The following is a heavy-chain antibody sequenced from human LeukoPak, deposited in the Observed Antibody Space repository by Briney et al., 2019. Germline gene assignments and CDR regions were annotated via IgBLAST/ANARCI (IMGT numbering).Heavy chain of an antibody. CDR3: ARMDGRYGLGSCYNGEFDY. D-gene: IGHD3-10*01. J-gene: IGHJ4*02. CDR1: GGSISSGGYY. CDR2: IYYSGST. Sequence: PSETLSLTCTVSGGSISSGGYYWSWIRQHPGKGLEWIGHIYYSGSTYYNPSLKSRGIISVETSKNQFSLKLSSVTAADTAVYYCARMDGRYGLGSCYNGEFDYWGQGTLVTASS. V-gene: IGHV4-31*03.